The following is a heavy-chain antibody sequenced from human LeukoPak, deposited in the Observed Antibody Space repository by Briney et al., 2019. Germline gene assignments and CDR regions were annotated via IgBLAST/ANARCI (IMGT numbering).Heavy chain of an antibody. J-gene: IGHJ4*02. D-gene: IGHD6-19*01. CDR1: GFTFSSYG. V-gene: IGHV3-33*01. Sequence: GRSLRLSCAASGFTFSSYGMHWVRQAPGKGPEWVAVIWYDGSNKYYADSVKGRFTISRDNSKNTLYLQMNSLRAEDTAVYYCARETHAVADYWGQGTLVTVSS. CDR2: IWYDGSNK. CDR3: ARETHAVADY.